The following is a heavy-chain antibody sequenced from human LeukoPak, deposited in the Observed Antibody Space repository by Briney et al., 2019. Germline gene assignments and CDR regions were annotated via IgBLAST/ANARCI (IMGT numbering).Heavy chain of an antibody. CDR3: AKAQPDYYDSSGYSPYYYYYMDV. Sequence: WALRLSCAASGFTFSSYAMSWVRQAQGKGLEWVSAISGSGGSTYYADSVKGRFTISRDNSKNTLYLQMNSLRAEDTAVYYCAKAQPDYYDSSGYSPYYYYYMDVWGKGTTVTVSS. CDR1: GFTFSSYA. CDR2: ISGSGGST. V-gene: IGHV3-23*01. D-gene: IGHD3-22*01. J-gene: IGHJ6*03.